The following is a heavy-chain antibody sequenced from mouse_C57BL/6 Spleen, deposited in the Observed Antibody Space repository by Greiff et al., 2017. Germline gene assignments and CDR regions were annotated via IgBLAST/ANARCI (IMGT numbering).Heavy chain of an antibody. J-gene: IGHJ2*01. Sequence: EVQLQQSGAELVKPGASVKMSCKASGYTFTDYNMHWVKQSHGKSLEWIGYINPNNGGTSYNQKFKGKATLTVNKSSSTAYMELRSLTSEDSAVYYCEKKGAYFPFNFDYCGQGTTLTVSS. CDR2: INPNNGGT. CDR1: GYTFTDYN. V-gene: IGHV1-22*01. D-gene: IGHD2-10*01. CDR3: EKKGAYFPFNFDY.